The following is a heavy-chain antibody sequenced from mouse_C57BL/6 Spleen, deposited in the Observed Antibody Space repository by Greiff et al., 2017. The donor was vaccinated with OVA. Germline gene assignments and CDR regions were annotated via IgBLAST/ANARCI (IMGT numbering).Heavy chain of an antibody. CDR2: IYPGSGNT. D-gene: IGHD2-2*01. J-gene: IGHJ3*01. Sequence: VQLKESGAELVRPGASVKLSCKASGYTFTDYYINWVKQRPGQGLEWIARIYPGSGNTYYNEKFKGKATLTAEKSSSTAYMQLSSLTSEDSAVYFCARDGGMVTTSFAYWGQGTLVTVSA. CDR3: ARDGGMVTTSFAY. V-gene: IGHV1-76*01. CDR1: GYTFTDYY.